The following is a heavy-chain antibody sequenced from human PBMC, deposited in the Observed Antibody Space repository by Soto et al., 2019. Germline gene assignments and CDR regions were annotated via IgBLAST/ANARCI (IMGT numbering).Heavy chain of an antibody. CDR1: GFTFSSYG. Sequence: PGGSLRLSCAASGFTFSSYGMHWVRQAPGKGLEWVAVISYDGSNKYYADSVKGRFTISRDNSKNTLYLQMNSLRAEDTAVYYCANQYSSGWYGGYYFDYWGQGTLVTVSS. J-gene: IGHJ4*02. CDR2: ISYDGSNK. D-gene: IGHD6-19*01. V-gene: IGHV3-30*18. CDR3: ANQYSSGWYGGYYFDY.